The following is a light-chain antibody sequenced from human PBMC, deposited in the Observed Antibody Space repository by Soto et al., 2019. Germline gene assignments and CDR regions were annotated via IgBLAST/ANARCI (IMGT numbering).Light chain of an antibody. CDR1: SSDVGGYNY. CDR2: DVV. CDR3: CSYAGNYLYV. Sequence: ALTQPRSVSGSPGQSVTISCTGTSSDVGGYNYVSWYQQHPGKAPKLIIYDVVKRPSGVPDHFSGSKSGNTASLTISGLQAEYEADYYCCSYAGNYLYVFGTGTKLTVL. V-gene: IGLV2-11*01. J-gene: IGLJ1*01.